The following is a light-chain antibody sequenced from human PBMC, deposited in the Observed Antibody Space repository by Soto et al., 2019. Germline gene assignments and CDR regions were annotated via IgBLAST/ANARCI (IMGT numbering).Light chain of an antibody. CDR1: SSDVGAYNY. V-gene: IGLV2-8*01. J-gene: IGLJ1*01. CDR3: SSYAGSSTV. CDR2: EVS. Sequence: VLTQPPSASGSPGQSVTISCTGTSSDVGAYNYVSWYQQHPGKAPKLMIYEVSYRPSGVPDRFSGSKSGNTASLTVSGLQAEDEADYYCSSYAGSSTVFGTGTKVTVL.